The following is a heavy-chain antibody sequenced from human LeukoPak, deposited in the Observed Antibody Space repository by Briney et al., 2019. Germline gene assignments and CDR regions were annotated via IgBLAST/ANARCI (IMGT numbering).Heavy chain of an antibody. CDR2: INHSGST. Sequence: NPSGTLSLTCTVYGGSFSAYYWSWIRQPPGKGLERIGEINHSGSTNYNPSLASRVTISVDTSKNQFSLKLSSVTAADTAVYYCAEIAAAGTLFDYWGRGTLVTVS. CDR1: GGSFSAYY. CDR3: AEIAAAGTLFDY. D-gene: IGHD6-13*01. J-gene: IGHJ4*02. V-gene: IGHV4-34*01.